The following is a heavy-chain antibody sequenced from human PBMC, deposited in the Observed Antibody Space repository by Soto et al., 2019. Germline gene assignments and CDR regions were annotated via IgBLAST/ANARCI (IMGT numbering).Heavy chain of an antibody. CDR3: ARGGPTGGSYKYNWFDP. V-gene: IGHV4-30-4*01. Sequence: QVQLQESGPGLVKPSQTLSLTCIVSGGSISSGDYYWSWIRQPPGKGLEWIGYIYYSGSTYYNPSIKSRVTISVDTSKNKFSLKLSSVTAADTAVYYCARGGPTGGSYKYNWFDPWGQGTLVTVSS. D-gene: IGHD2-15*01. J-gene: IGHJ5*02. CDR1: GGSISSGDYY. CDR2: IYYSGST.